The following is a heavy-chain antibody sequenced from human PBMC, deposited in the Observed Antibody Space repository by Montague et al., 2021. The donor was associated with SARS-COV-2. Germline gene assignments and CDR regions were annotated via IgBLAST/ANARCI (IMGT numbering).Heavy chain of an antibody. CDR1: GGSFSAHS. D-gene: IGHD4-11*01. Sequence: SETLSLTCAVYGGSFSAHSWSWIRQSPGKGLEWIGEINHRGSTTYMSSLKSRVTMSVDTSKNQFSLKMSSVTAADTAIYYCACGEITTRGPIYYYGMDVWGQGTTVTVSS. V-gene: IGHV4-34*01. J-gene: IGHJ6*02. CDR2: INHRGST. CDR3: ACGEITTRGPIYYYGMDV.